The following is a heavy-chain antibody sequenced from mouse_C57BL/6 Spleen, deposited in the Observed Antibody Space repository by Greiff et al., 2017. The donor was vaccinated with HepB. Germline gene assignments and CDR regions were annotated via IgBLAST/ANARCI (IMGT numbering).Heavy chain of an antibody. CDR3: ARRYGSSALDY. V-gene: IGHV1-80*01. CDR1: GYAFSSYW. CDR2: IYPGDGDT. D-gene: IGHD1-1*01. J-gene: IGHJ2*01. Sequence: VQLQQSGAELVKPGASVKISCKASGYAFSSYWMNWVKQRPGKGLEWIGQIYPGDGDTNYNGKFKGKATLTADKSSSTAYMQLGSLTPEDSAGYFCARRYGSSALDYWGQGTTLTVSS.